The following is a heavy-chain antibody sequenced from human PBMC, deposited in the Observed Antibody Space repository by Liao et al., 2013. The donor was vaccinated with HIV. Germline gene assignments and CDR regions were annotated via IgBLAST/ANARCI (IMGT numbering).Heavy chain of an antibody. Sequence: QVQLQESGPGLVKPAETLSLTCTVSGDSISSFYWSWIRQPPGKGLEWIGYVFYTGSTNYNPSLKSRVTISVDTSKNQFSLRLSSVTAADTAVYHCARGHYYDSSGSRINDAFDIWGQGTIVTVSS. J-gene: IGHJ3*02. CDR2: VFYTGST. D-gene: IGHD3-22*01. CDR1: GDSISSFY. CDR3: ARGHYYDSSGSRINDAFDI. V-gene: IGHV4-59*01.